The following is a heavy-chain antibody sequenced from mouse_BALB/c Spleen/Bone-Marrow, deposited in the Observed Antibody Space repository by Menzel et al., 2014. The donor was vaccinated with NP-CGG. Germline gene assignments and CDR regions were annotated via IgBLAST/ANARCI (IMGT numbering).Heavy chain of an antibody. V-gene: IGHV1-82*01. CDR1: GYAFSNSW. J-gene: IGHJ4*01. D-gene: IGHD2-3*01. Sequence: VQLQQSGPELVKPGASVRISCKASGYAFSNSWMNWVKPRPGQGLEWIGRIYPGDGDTYYNGKFKGEATLTADKSSSTAYMQLSSLTSVDSAVYFCARSDGYRALDYWGQGTSVTVSS. CDR2: IYPGDGDT. CDR3: ARSDGYRALDY.